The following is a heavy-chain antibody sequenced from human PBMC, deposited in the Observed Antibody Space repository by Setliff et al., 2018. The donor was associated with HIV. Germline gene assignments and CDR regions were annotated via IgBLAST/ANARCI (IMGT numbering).Heavy chain of an antibody. CDR3: ANMQWASNAWYSFDY. D-gene: IGHD6-19*01. V-gene: IGHV3-7*03. CDR2: IKQDGTDK. CDR1: GFTFSSYW. J-gene: IGHJ4*02. Sequence: GGSLRLSCAASGFTFSSYWMHWVRQAPGKGLEWVANIKQDGTDKYYVDSVRGRSTISRDNAKNSLYLQMNSLRAEDTAVYYCANMQWASNAWYSFDYWGQGALVTVSS.